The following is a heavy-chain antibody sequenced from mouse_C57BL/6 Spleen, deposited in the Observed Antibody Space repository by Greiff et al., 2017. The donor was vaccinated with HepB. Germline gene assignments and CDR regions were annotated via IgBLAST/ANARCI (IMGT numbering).Heavy chain of an antibody. Sequence: QVQLQQPGAELVRPGTSVKLSCKASGYTFTSYWMHWVKQRPGQGLEWIGVIDPSDSYTNYNQKFKGKATLTVDTSSSTAYMQLSSLTSEDSAVYYCARGRGFFDYWGQGTTLTVSS. CDR3: ARGRGFFDY. CDR1: GYTFTSYW. J-gene: IGHJ2*01. V-gene: IGHV1-59*01. CDR2: IDPSDSYT.